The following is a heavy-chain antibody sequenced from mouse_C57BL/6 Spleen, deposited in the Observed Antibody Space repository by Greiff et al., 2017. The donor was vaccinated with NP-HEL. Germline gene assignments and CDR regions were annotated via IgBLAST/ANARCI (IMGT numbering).Heavy chain of an antibody. CDR2: IDPEDGET. Sequence: EVHLVESGAELVKPGASVKLSCTASGFNIKDYYMHWVKQRTEQGLEWIGRIDPEDGETKYVPKFQGKATITADTSSNTAYLQLSSLTSEDTAVYYCAYYYGSSYVDYAMDYWGQGTSVTVSS. V-gene: IGHV14-2*01. J-gene: IGHJ4*01. D-gene: IGHD1-1*01. CDR1: GFNIKDYY. CDR3: AYYYGSSYVDYAMDY.